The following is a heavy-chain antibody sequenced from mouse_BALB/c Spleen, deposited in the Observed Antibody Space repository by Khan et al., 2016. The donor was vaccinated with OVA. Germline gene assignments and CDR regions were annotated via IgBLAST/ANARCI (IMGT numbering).Heavy chain of an antibody. CDR2: INPSTDYT. V-gene: IGHV1-7*01. CDR1: GYTFTSYW. Sequence: QVRLQQSGAELAKPGASVKMSCKASGYTFTSYWMHWVKQRPGQGLEWIGYINPSTDYTEYNQKFKDKATLTADKSSSTAYMQLTSLTSEDSAVDYWTSHGSSSAWFTYWGQGTLVTVSA. J-gene: IGHJ3*01. CDR3: TSHGSSSAWFTY. D-gene: IGHD1-1*01.